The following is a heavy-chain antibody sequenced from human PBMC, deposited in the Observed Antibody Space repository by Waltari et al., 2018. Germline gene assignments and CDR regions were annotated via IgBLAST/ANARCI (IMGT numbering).Heavy chain of an antibody. Sequence: QVQLLQWGAGLLKPSETLSLPCAVYGGSFRGSYWSWLRQLPGQGLEWLGEINHNASPDYNPSLKSRATISIETSKNQFSLKLDSVTAADTGVYYCARGWLQVAPPYYYYMDVWDRGTAVTVSS. CDR1: GGSFRGSY. CDR3: ARGWLQVAPPYYYYMDV. V-gene: IGHV4-34*01. D-gene: IGHD6-19*01. CDR2: INHNASP. J-gene: IGHJ6*03.